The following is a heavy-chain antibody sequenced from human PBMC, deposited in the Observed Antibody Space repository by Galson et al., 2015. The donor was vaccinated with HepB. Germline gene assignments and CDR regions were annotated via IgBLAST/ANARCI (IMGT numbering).Heavy chain of an antibody. J-gene: IGHJ5*02. D-gene: IGHD2-2*01. CDR1: GYTFTNYY. CDR3: ARDIVTVPYARGYDR. CDR2: IHPDSGNT. Sequence: SVKVSCKASGYTFTNYYVHWARQAPGQGLEWVGWIHPDSGNTNYGEKFQGRVTMTRDTTISTVYMELISLRSDDTAVYYCARDIVTVPYARGYDRWGQGTLVTVSS. V-gene: IGHV1-2*02.